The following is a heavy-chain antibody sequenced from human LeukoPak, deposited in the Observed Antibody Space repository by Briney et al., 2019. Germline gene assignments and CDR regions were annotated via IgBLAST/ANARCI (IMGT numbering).Heavy chain of an antibody. CDR3: ALLFSSTWYRFDS. D-gene: IGHD6-13*01. CDR1: GYTFTDYY. Sequence: GASVKVSCKASGYTFTDYYIHWVRQAPGQGREWMGWVNPNSGDTNHAHKFQGRVTMTSDTSISTAYMDLNRVRSDDTAVYYCALLFSSTWYRFDSWGQGTLVTDSS. CDR2: VNPNSGDT. V-gene: IGHV1-2*02. J-gene: IGHJ4*02.